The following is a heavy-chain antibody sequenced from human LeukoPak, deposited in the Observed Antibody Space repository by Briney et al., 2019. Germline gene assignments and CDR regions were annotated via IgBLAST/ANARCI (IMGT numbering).Heavy chain of an antibody. Sequence: GASVKVSCKASGGTLSCYAISWVRQAPGQGLEWMGGIIPIFGTANYAQKFQGRVTITTDESTSTAYMELSSLRSEDTAVYYCARRYCSSTSCAPGDAFDIWGQGTMVTVSS. CDR3: ARRYCSSTSCAPGDAFDI. J-gene: IGHJ3*02. CDR2: IIPIFGTA. V-gene: IGHV1-69*05. D-gene: IGHD2-2*01. CDR1: GGTLSCYA.